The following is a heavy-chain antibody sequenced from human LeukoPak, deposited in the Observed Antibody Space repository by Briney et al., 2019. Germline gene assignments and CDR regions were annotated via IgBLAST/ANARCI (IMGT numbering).Heavy chain of an antibody. CDR1: GFTSSSYS. CDR3: ARLSFSGELLLPCGY. D-gene: IGHD3-10*01. J-gene: IGHJ4*02. Sequence: GGSLRLSCAASGFTSSSYSMNWVRQAPGKGLEWVSYISSSSSTIYYADSVKGRFTISRDNAKNSLYLQMNSLRAEDTAVYYCARLSFSGELLLPCGYWGQGTLVTVSS. V-gene: IGHV3-48*01. CDR2: ISSSSSTI.